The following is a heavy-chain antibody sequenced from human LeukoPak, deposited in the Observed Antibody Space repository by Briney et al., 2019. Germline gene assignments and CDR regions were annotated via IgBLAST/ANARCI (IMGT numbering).Heavy chain of an antibody. D-gene: IGHD6-19*01. CDR2: ISSSGSTI. V-gene: IGHV3-48*03. CDR1: GFTFSSYE. Sequence: GGSLRLSCAASGFTFSSYEMNWVRQAPGKGLEWVSYISSSGSTIYYADSVKGRFTISRDNAKNSLYLQMNSLRAEDTAVYYCARGGGRSSGWYLEDAFDIWGQGTMVTVSS. CDR3: ARGGGRSSGWYLEDAFDI. J-gene: IGHJ3*02.